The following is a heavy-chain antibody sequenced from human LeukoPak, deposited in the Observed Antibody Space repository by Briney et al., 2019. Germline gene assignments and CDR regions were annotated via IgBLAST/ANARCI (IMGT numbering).Heavy chain of an antibody. Sequence: GGSLRLSCAVSGFTFSRHWMSWVRQAPGKGLEWLANIKQDGSEKYYVDSVEGRFTISRDNAKNSLYLQMNSLRPEDTAVYYCARSYYGSGTSYGMDVWGQGTTVTVSS. V-gene: IGHV3-7*01. CDR3: ARSYYGSGTSYGMDV. CDR2: IKQDGSEK. CDR1: GFTFSRHW. J-gene: IGHJ6*02. D-gene: IGHD3-10*01.